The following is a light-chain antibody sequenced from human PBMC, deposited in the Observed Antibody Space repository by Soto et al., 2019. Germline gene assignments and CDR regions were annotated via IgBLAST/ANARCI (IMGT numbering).Light chain of an antibody. V-gene: IGLV2-14*01. CDR2: EVS. J-gene: IGLJ2*01. CDR1: NSDVGGYNY. Sequence: QSALTQPASVSGSPGQSITISCTGTNSDVGGYNYVSWYQQHPGKAPKLMIYEVSNRPSGVSNRFSGSKSGNTASLTISGLQGEDEADYYCNSYTSSRTVVFGGGTKLTVL. CDR3: NSYTSSRTVV.